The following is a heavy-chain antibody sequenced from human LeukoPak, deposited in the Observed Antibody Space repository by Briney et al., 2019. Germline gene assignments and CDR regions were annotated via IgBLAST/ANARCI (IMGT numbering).Heavy chain of an antibody. V-gene: IGHV3-7*03. Sequence: GGSLRLSCVASGFSFGDYWMSWVRQAPGKGLEWVANIKEDGGEKYYVDSVKGRFIVSRDNAKNSLYLQMNSLTVEDTAVYYCAKWSRYDILTGDDYYFDYWGQGTLVTVSS. J-gene: IGHJ4*02. CDR2: IKEDGGEK. D-gene: IGHD3-9*01. CDR3: AKWSRYDILTGDDYYFDY. CDR1: GFSFGDYW.